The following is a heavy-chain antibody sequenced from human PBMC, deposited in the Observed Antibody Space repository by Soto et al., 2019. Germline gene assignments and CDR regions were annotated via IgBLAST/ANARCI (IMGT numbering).Heavy chain of an antibody. J-gene: IGHJ4*02. CDR2: IDGSGATK. D-gene: IGHD3-10*01. CDR3: ARGFGGFNF. CDR1: GFTFNDFE. Sequence: EVQLLESGGGLVQPGGSLRLSCGVSGFTFNDFEMNWVRQAPGKGPEWLAYIDGSGATKKYADSVRGRFTISRDNPNNSLFPQMSSLSAADTAIYYCARGFGGFNFWGQGTLVSVSS. V-gene: IGHV3-48*03.